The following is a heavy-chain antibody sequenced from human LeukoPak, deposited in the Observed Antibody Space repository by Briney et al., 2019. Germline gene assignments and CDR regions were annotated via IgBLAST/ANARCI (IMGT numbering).Heavy chain of an antibody. Sequence: GGSLRLSCAASGFAFSSYWMNWVRQAPGRGPEWVANIKPDGGGKYYVDSVKGRFTISRDNAKNSLYLQMNSLRAEDTAVYYCARQNFEYWAQGTLVTVSS. CDR3: ARQNFEY. J-gene: IGHJ4*02. CDR1: GFAFSSYW. V-gene: IGHV3-7*04. CDR2: IKPDGGGK.